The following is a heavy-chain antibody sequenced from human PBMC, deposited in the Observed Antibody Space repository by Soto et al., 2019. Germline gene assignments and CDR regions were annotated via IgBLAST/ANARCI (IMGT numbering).Heavy chain of an antibody. V-gene: IGHV3-48*01. Sequence: PGGSLRLSCAASGFTFSSYSMNWVRQAPGKGLEWVSYISSSSSTIYYADSVKGRFTISRDNSKNTLYLQMNSLRAEDTAVYYCARTLVAAFDYWGQGTLVTVSS. J-gene: IGHJ4*02. D-gene: IGHD5-12*01. CDR1: GFTFSSYS. CDR3: ARTLVAAFDY. CDR2: ISSSSSTI.